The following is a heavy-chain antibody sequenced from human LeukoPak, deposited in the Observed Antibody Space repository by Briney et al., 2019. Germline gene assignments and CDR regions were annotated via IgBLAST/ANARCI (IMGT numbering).Heavy chain of an antibody. CDR3: ARDRFGSYYTPYEY. D-gene: IGHD1-26*01. Sequence: ASVKVSCKASGYSFSTYDINWVRQASGQGLEWMGWIHPTSTNTAYTQKFHPRFQGRLTITRDTSISTAYMELSSLTSDDTAVYYCARDRFGSYYTPYEYWGQGALVTVSS. V-gene: IGHV1-8*03. CDR2: IHPTSTNT. CDR1: GYSFSTYD. J-gene: IGHJ4*02.